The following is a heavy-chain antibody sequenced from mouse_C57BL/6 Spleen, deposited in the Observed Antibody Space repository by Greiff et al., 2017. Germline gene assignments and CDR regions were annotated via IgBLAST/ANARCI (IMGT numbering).Heavy chain of an antibody. CDR2: INPNYGTT. CDR1: GYSFTDYN. CDR3: IIYYYGSSYAMDY. V-gene: IGHV1-39*01. D-gene: IGHD1-1*01. J-gene: IGHJ4*01. Sequence: VQLQQSGPELVKPGASVKISCKASGYSFTDYNMNWVKQSNGKSLEWIGVINPNYGTTSYNQKFKGKATLTVDQSSSTAYMQLNSLTSEDSAVXYCIIYYYGSSYAMDYWGQGTSVTVSS.